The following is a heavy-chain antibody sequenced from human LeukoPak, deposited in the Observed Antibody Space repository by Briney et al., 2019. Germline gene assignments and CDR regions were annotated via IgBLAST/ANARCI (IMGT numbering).Heavy chain of an antibody. CDR1: GSTFSTYA. D-gene: IGHD2-2*01. CDR2: ISGGGHNT. CDR3: AKGPYCSSTSCYSAFDH. Sequence: GGSLRLSCAASGSTFSTYAMSWVRQAPGKGLEWVSAISGGGHNTYYADSVKGRFTISRDNSKNTLYLQMTSLRVEDTAVYYCAKGPYCSSTSCYSAFDHWGQGTLVTVSS. V-gene: IGHV3-23*01. J-gene: IGHJ4*02.